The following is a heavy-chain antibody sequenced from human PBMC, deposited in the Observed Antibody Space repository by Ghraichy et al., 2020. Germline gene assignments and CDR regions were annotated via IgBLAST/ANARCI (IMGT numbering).Heavy chain of an antibody. CDR3: SRALSAMPFDY. CDR1: GFTFGDYL. CDR2: IRSKASGAAT. J-gene: IGHJ4*02. D-gene: IGHD2-2*01. V-gene: IGHV3-49*04. Sequence: GGSLRLSCTGSGFTFGDYLMSWVRQAPGKGLEWVGLIRSKASGAATEYAASVKGRFTISRDDSKSIAYLQMSSLKTEDTAVYYCSRALSAMPFDYWGQGTLVTVSS.